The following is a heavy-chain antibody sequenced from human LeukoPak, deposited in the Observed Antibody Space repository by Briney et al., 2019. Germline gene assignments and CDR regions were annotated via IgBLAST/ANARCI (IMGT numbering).Heavy chain of an antibody. CDR3: ARAHYYDSSDMGY. CDR1: GFTFSSYS. D-gene: IGHD3-22*01. Sequence: PGGSLRLSCAASGFTFSSYSMNWVRQAPGKGLEWVSCISSSSSYIYYADLVKGRFTISRDNAKNSLYLQMNSLRAEDTAVYYCARAHYYDSSDMGYWGQGTLVTVSS. CDR2: ISSSSSYI. V-gene: IGHV3-21*01. J-gene: IGHJ4*02.